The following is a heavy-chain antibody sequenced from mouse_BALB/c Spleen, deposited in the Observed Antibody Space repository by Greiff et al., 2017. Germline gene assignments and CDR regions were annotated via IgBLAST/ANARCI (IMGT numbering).Heavy chain of an antibody. Sequence: VKLVESGPGLVAPSQSLSITCTVSGFSLTSYGVHWVRQPPGKGLEWLGVIWAGGSTNYNSALMSRLSISKDNSKSQVFLKMNSLQTDDTARYYCARDTTVVDYYAMDYWGQGTSVTVSS. V-gene: IGHV2-9*02. CDR1: GFSLTSYG. J-gene: IGHJ4*01. D-gene: IGHD1-1*01. CDR3: ARDTTVVDYYAMDY. CDR2: IWAGGST.